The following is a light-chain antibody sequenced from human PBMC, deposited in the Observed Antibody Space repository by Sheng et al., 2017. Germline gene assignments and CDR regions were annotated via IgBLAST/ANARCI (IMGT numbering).Light chain of an antibody. CDR3: MQASDGYT. J-gene: IGKJ2*01. V-gene: IGKV2-28*01. Sequence: DIVMTQSPLSLPVTPGEPASISCRSSQSLLHSNGYNYLDWYLQKPGQSPQLLIYLGSNRASGVPDRFSGSGSGTDFTLKISRVEAEDVGVYYCMQASDGYTFGQGTKLEIK. CDR1: QSLLHSNGYNY. CDR2: LGS.